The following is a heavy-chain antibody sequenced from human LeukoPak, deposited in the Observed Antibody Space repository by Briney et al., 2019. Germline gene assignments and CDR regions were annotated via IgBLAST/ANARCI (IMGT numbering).Heavy chain of an antibody. CDR3: ATGSSSHPNWFDP. CDR2: IIPIFGTA. CDR1: GGTLSSYA. V-gene: IGHV1-69*05. D-gene: IGHD3-10*01. Sequence: GASVKVSCKASGGTLSSYAISWVRQAPGQGLEWMGGIIPIFGTANYAQKFQGRVTITTDESTSTAYMELSSLRSEDTAVYYCATGSSSHPNWFDPWGQGTLVTVSS. J-gene: IGHJ5*02.